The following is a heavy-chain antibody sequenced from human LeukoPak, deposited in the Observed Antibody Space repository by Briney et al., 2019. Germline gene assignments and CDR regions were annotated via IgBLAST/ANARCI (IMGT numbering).Heavy chain of an antibody. J-gene: IGHJ4*02. CDR3: ARDRRGGSSYFDY. CDR1: GFTFSSYS. D-gene: IGHD6-6*01. Sequence: GGSLRFSCAASGFTFSSYSMNWVRQAPGKGLEWVSYISSSSSTIYYADSVKGRFTISRDNPKNSLYLQMNSLRAEDTAVYYCARDRRGGSSYFDYWGQGTLVTVSS. CDR2: ISSSSSTI. V-gene: IGHV3-48*01.